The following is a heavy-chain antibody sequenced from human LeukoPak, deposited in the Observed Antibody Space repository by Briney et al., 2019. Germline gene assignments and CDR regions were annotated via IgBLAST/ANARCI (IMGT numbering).Heavy chain of an antibody. V-gene: IGHV3-66*02. Sequence: GSLRLSCAASGFTVSSNYMSWVRQAPGKGLEWVSVIYSGGSTYYADSVKGRFTISRENSKNTQYLQMNSLRAEDTAVYYCAREYYDFWSGLYYYYMTSGAKGPRSPSP. CDR3: AREYYDFWSGLYYYYMTS. J-gene: IGHJ6*03. CDR2: IYSGGST. CDR1: GFTVSSNY. D-gene: IGHD3-3*01.